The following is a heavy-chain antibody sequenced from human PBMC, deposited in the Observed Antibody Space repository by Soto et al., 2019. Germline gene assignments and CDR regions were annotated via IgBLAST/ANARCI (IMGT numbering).Heavy chain of an antibody. J-gene: IGHJ5*02. CDR2: INHSGST. D-gene: IGHD2-2*01. CDR1: GGSFSGYY. CDR3: ARGPPEYCSSTSCYFRGWFDP. V-gene: IGHV4-34*01. Sequence: KSSETLSLTCAVYGGSFSGYYWSWIRQPPGKGLEWVGEINHSGSTNYNPSLKSRVTISVDTSKNQFSLKLSSVTAADTAVYYCARGPPEYCSSTSCYFRGWFDPWGQGTLVTVSS.